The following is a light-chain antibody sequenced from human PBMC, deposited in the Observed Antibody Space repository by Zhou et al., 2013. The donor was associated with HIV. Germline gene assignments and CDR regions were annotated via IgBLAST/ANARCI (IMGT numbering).Light chain of an antibody. CDR1: QDIRTW. Sequence: DIQMTQSPSTLSASVGDRVTITCRASQDIRTWVAWYQQKPGQVPKLLIYLASSLHPGVPSRFSGSGSGTEFTLTISSLQPDDFATYYCHQYNTYSWTFGQGTKVEIK. CDR2: LAS. J-gene: IGKJ1*01. CDR3: HQYNTYSWT. V-gene: IGKV1-5*03.